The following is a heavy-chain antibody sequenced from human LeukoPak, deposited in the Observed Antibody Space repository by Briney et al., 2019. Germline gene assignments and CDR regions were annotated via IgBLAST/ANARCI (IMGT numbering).Heavy chain of an antibody. V-gene: IGHV1-69*05. CDR1: GGTFSSYA. D-gene: IGHD2-2*01. J-gene: IGHJ3*02. Sequence: SVKVSCKASGGTFSSYAISWVRQAPGQGLEWMGGIIPIFGTANYAQKFQGRVTITTDESTSTAYMELSSLRSEDTAVYYCASYCSSTSCSDAFDIWGQGTMVTVSS. CDR2: IIPIFGTA. CDR3: ASYCSSTSCSDAFDI.